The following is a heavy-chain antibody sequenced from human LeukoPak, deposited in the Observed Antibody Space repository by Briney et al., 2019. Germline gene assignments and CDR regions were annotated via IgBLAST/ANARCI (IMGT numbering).Heavy chain of an antibody. CDR1: GFTFSSYW. Sequence: GGSLRLSCAASGFTFSSYWMSWVRQAPGKGLEWVTSIKQDGSEKYYVDSVKGRFTVSRDNSKNTMYLQMNSLRAEDTAVYYCARGQQLVKTDWGQGTLVTVSS. V-gene: IGHV3-7*01. CDR3: ARGQQLVKTD. D-gene: IGHD6-13*01. CDR2: IKQDGSEK. J-gene: IGHJ4*02.